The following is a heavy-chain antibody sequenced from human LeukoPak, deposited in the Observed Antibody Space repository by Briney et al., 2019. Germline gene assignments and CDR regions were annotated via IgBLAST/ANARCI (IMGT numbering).Heavy chain of an antibody. V-gene: IGHV5-51*01. CDR2: IYPGDSDT. CDR1: GYRFTRNW. Sequence: GESLKISCQGSGYRFTRNWIGWVRQLPGKGLEWMAIIYPGDSDTRYSPSLQGQVTISVDKSINTAYLQWSSLKASDTAMYYCARRLVTATLDYWGQGTRVTVSS. D-gene: IGHD2-21*02. J-gene: IGHJ4*02. CDR3: ARRLVTATLDY.